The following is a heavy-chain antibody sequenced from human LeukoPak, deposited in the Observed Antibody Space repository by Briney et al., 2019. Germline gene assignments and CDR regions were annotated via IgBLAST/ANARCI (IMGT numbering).Heavy chain of an antibody. D-gene: IGHD3-10*01. CDR2: INPNSGGT. CDR1: GYTFTGYY. Sequence: ASVKVSCKASGYTFTGYYMHWVRQAPGQGLEWMGWINPNSGGTNYAQKFQGRVTMTRDTSISTAYMELSRLRSDDTAVYYCARARPYITMVRGVIISNWFDPWGQGTLVTVSS. J-gene: IGHJ5*02. CDR3: ARARPYITMVRGVIISNWFDP. V-gene: IGHV1-2*02.